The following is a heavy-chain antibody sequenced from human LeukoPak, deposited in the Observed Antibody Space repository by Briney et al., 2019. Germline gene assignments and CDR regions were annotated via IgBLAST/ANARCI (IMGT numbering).Heavy chain of an antibody. CDR3: ARAVAMYSFRFDP. Sequence: GGSLRLSCAASGFTFSSYWMHWVRQAPGKGLVWVSRINSDGSSTSYADSVKGRFTISRDNAKNTLYLQMNSLRAEDTAVYYCARAVAMYSFRFDPWGQGTLVTVSS. CDR1: GFTFSSYW. CDR2: INSDGSST. J-gene: IGHJ5*02. D-gene: IGHD5-12*01. V-gene: IGHV3-74*01.